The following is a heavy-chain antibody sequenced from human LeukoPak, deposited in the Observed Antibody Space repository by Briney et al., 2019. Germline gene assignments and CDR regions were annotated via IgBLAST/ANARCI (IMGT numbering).Heavy chain of an antibody. D-gene: IGHD5-24*01. CDR3: ARGGAGDGYNYGSFDY. CDR1: GGSISSSSYY. J-gene: IGHJ4*02. Sequence: SETLSLTCTVSGGSISSSSYYWGWIRQPPGKGLEWIGSIYYSGSTYYNPSLKSRVTISVDTSKNQFSLKLSSVTAADTAVYYCARGGAGDGYNYGSFDYWGQGTLVTVSS. V-gene: IGHV4-39*01. CDR2: IYYSGST.